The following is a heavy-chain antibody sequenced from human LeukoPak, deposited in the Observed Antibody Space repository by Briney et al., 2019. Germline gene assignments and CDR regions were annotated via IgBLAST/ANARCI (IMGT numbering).Heavy chain of an antibody. CDR1: GATFNSYA. CDR3: AGGYSYGPSFDY. D-gene: IGHD5-18*01. CDR2: IIPIFGTA. J-gene: IGHJ4*02. V-gene: IGHV1-69*05. Sequence: SVKVSFKASGATFNSYAISWVRQAPGQGLEWMGGIIPIFGTANYAQKFQGRVTITTDESTSTAYMELSSLRSEDTAVYYCAGGYSYGPSFDYWGQGTLVTV.